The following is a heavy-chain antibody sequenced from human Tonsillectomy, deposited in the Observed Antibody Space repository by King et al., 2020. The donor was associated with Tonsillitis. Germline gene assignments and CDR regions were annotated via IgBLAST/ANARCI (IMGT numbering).Heavy chain of an antibody. Sequence: VQLVESGGGVVQPGRSQRLSCSASGFTFTMYGMHWVRQAPGKGLEWVAFISYDGSNKYYADSVKGRFSMSRDNSKNTLFLQMNSLRPEDTAVYYCATACDGGDCYSNYWGQGTLVTVSS. CDR1: GFTFTMYG. CDR2: ISYDGSNK. J-gene: IGHJ4*02. V-gene: IGHV3-30*03. CDR3: ATACDGGDCYSNY. D-gene: IGHD2-21*02.